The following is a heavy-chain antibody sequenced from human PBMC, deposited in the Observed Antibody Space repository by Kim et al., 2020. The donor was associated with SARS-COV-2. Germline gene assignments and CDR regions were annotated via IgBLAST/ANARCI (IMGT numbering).Heavy chain of an antibody. CDR2: IYPGDSDT. CDR1: GYSFTSYW. Sequence: GESLKISCKGSGYSFTSYWIGWVCQMPGKGLEWMGIIYPGDSDTRYSPSFQGQVTISADKSISTAYLQWSSLKASDTAMYYCARHTGRGNYYYYGMDVWGQGTTVTVSS. CDR3: ARHTGRGNYYYYGMDV. V-gene: IGHV5-51*01. D-gene: IGHD3-10*01. J-gene: IGHJ6*02.